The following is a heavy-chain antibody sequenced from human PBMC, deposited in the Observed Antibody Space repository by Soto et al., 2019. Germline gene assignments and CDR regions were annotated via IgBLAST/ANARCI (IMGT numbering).Heavy chain of an antibody. CDR1: GFTFSSYS. Sequence: GGSLRLSCAASGFTFSSYSMNWVRQAPGKGLEWVSSISSSSSYIYYADSVKGRFTISRDNAKNSLYLQMNSLRAEDTAVYYLARGLAWRDNVVVPADLNAFDIWGQGTMVTVSS. V-gene: IGHV3-21*01. D-gene: IGHD2-2*01. CDR3: ARGLAWRDNVVVPADLNAFDI. J-gene: IGHJ3*02. CDR2: ISSSSSYI.